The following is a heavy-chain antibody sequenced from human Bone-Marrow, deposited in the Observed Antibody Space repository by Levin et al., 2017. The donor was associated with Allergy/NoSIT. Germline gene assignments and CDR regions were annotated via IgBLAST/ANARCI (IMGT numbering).Heavy chain of an antibody. J-gene: IGHJ4*02. V-gene: IGHV3-7*01. CDR1: GFSLSNLW. Sequence: QAGGSLRLSCAASGFSLSNLWMSWVRQAPGKGLEWVANINQDATEKYYVDSVKGRFTIFRDNGKQSLYLLMNSLRPEDTAVYYCARSGRGGYYGYDWYDYWGQGTLVTVSS. CDR2: INQDATEK. D-gene: IGHD5-12*01. CDR3: ARSGRGGYYGYDWYDY.